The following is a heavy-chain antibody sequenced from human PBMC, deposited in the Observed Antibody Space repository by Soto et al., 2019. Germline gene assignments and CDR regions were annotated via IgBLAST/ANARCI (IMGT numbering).Heavy chain of an antibody. CDR1: GGSISSGGYY. CDR3: ARSDLWSSYSPIDY. J-gene: IGHJ4*02. D-gene: IGHD3-3*01. CDR2: IYYSGST. Sequence: QVQLQESGPGLVKPSQTLSLTCTVSGGSISSGGYYWSWIRQPPGKGLEWIGYIYYSGSTFYNPALKSRVTISADTSKNQFSLNLSSVTAADTAVYYCARSDLWSSYSPIDYWGQGTLVTVSS. V-gene: IGHV4-31*03.